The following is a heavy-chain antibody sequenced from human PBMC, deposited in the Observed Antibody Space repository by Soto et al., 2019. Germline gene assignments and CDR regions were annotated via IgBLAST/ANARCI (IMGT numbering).Heavy chain of an antibody. J-gene: IGHJ5*02. CDR1: GGSISSGGYY. V-gene: IGHV4-31*02. D-gene: IGHD3-9*01. CDR2: IYYSGST. Sequence: PSETLSLTCTVSGGSISSGGYYWSWIRQHPGKGLEWIGYIYYSGSTYYNPSLKSRVTISVDTSKNQFSLKLSSVTAADTAVYYCAREMAILTWFDPWGQGTLVTGSS. CDR3: AREMAILTWFDP.